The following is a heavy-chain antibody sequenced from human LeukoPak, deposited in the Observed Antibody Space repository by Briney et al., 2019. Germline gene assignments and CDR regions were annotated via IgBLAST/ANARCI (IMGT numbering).Heavy chain of an antibody. CDR3: ARDIEAAGLFLDY. CDR1: GVIFSTYN. Sequence: GGSLRLSCAASGVIFSTYNMNWVRQAPGKGLEWVANMKYDGSEKYYVDSVKGRFTISRDNAKNSLYLQMNSLRAEDTAVYYCARDIEAAGLFLDYWGQGTLVTVSS. D-gene: IGHD6-13*01. CDR2: MKYDGSEK. V-gene: IGHV3-7*01. J-gene: IGHJ4*02.